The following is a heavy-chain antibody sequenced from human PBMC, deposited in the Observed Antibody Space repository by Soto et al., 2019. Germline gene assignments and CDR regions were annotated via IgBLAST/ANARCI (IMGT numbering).Heavy chain of an antibody. D-gene: IGHD3-22*01. CDR3: ASDVRIYDSSGYYVGDFDY. J-gene: IGHJ4*02. Sequence: QVQLVESGGGGVQPWRSLRRSCAASGFTCSSYGMHWVRQAPAKGLEWVEVIWYDGRNKYYADSVKGRFTISRDNSKNTLYLQMNSLRAEDPAVDYCASDVRIYDSSGYYVGDFDYWVQGTLVTVSS. CDR1: GFTCSSYG. CDR2: IWYDGRNK. V-gene: IGHV3-33*01.